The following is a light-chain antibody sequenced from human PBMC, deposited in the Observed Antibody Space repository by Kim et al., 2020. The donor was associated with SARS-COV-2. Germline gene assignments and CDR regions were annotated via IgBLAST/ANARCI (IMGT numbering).Light chain of an antibody. CDR3: NSWDSSGNHRRGV. Sequence: SSELTQDPAVSVALGQTVRITCQGDSLRSYYASWYQQKPGQAPVRVIYGKNNRPSGIPDRFSDSSSGNTASFTITGAQAEDEADYYCNSWDSSGNHRRGVFGGWTKLTVL. V-gene: IGLV3-19*02. CDR1: SLRSYY. J-gene: IGLJ2*01. CDR2: GKN.